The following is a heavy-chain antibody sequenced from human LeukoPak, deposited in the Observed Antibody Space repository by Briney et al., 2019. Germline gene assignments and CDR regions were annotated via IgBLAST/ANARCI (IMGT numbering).Heavy chain of an antibody. CDR2: IIPFLDRS. D-gene: IGHD3-10*01. CDR1: GGTFSSYA. J-gene: IGHJ4*02. V-gene: IGHV1-69*04. CDR3: ARDSGSGSSIDY. Sequence: ASVKVSCKASGGTFSSYAISWVRQAPGQRLEWMGRIIPFLDRSNYAQKFQDRVTITADKLTSTAYMELSSLRSDDTAVYYCARDSGSGSSIDYWGQGTLVTVSS.